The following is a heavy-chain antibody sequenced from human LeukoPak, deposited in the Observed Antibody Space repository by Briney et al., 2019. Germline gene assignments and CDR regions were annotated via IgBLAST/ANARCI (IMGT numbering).Heavy chain of an antibody. V-gene: IGHV3-7*03. D-gene: IGHD5-18*01. CDR1: GFTFSSYW. CDR3: AKAGDVDTAMADPSPWFDF. CDR2: IKQDGSEK. J-gene: IGHJ4*02. Sequence: GGSLRLSCAASGFTFSSYWMSWVRQAPGKGLEWVANIKQDGSEKYYVDSVKGRFTISRDNAKNSLYLQMKSLRAEDTALYYCAKAGDVDTAMADPSPWFDFWGQGTLVTVSS.